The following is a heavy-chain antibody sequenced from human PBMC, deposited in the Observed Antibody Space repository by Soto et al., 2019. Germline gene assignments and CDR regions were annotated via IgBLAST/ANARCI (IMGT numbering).Heavy chain of an antibody. J-gene: IGHJ4*02. V-gene: IGHV3-30-3*01. CDR1: GFTFSSYA. CDR3: ARDTRRSCMVATLDY. CDR2: ISYDGSNK. D-gene: IGHD5-12*01. Sequence: QVQLVESGGGVVQPGRSLRLSCAASGFTFSSYAMHWVRQAPGKGLEWVAVISYDGSNKYYADSVKGRFTISRDNSKNTLYLQMNSLRAEDTAVYYCARDTRRSCMVATLDYWGQGTLVTVSS.